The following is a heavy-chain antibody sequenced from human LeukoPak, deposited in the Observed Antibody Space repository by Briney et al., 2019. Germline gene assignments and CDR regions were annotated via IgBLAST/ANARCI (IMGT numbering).Heavy chain of an antibody. Sequence: GGSLRLSCAASGFTFSSYEMNWVRQAPGKGLEWVSYISSGSTIYDADSVKGRFTISRDNAKNSLYLEMNSLRAEDTAVYYCARESIAVAGAPFDYWGQGTLVTVSS. D-gene: IGHD6-19*01. V-gene: IGHV3-48*03. J-gene: IGHJ4*02. CDR1: GFTFSSYE. CDR2: ISSGSTI. CDR3: ARESIAVAGAPFDY.